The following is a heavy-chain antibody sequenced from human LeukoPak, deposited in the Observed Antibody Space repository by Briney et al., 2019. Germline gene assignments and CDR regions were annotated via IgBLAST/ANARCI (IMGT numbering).Heavy chain of an antibody. D-gene: IGHD1-26*01. V-gene: IGHV1-69*04. CDR1: GGTFSSYA. Sequence: GASVKVSCKASGGTFSSYAISWVRQAPGQGLEWMGRIIPILGIANYAQKLQGRVTMTTDTSTSTAYMELRSLRSDDTAVYYCARDVGSYSGYWGQGTLVTVSS. CDR2: IIPILGIA. J-gene: IGHJ4*02. CDR3: ARDVGSYSGY.